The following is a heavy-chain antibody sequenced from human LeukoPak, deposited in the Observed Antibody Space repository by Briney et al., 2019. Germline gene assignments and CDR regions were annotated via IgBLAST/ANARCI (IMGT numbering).Heavy chain of an antibody. V-gene: IGHV1-69*06. CDR3: ARDAHYDSSGYYVY. D-gene: IGHD3-22*01. J-gene: IGHJ4*02. CDR2: IIPIFGTA. CDR1: GGTFSSYA. Sequence: GASVKVSCKASGGTFSSYAISWVRQAPGQGLEWMGGIIPIFGTANYAQKFQGRVTITADKSTSTAYMELSSLRSDDTAVYYCARDAHYDSSGYYVYWGQGTLVTVSS.